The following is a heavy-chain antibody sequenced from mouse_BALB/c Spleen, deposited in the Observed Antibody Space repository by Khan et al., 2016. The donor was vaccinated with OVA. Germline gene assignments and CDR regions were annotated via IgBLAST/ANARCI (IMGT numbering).Heavy chain of an antibody. J-gene: IGHJ2*01. CDR1: GFTFSNYW. Sequence: EVKLEESGGGLVQPGGSMKLSCGASGFTFSNYWMNWVRQSPEKGLEWVAEIRLKSDDYVTHYAESGKGRFTIARDDSKSSVYLHMNNLSAEGTGIYYCSFLLWGQGTPLTVSS. CDR3: SFLL. CDR2: IRLKSDDYVT. V-gene: IGHV6-6*02.